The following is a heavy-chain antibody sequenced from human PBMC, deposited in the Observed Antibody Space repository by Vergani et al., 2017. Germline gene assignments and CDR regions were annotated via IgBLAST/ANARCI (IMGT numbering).Heavy chain of an antibody. D-gene: IGHD4-23*01. CDR2: INPNSGGS. CDR1: GSSFTDYY. Sequence: QGQLVQSGAEVKKPGASVRVSCKASGSSFTDYYMHWVRQAPGQGLEWMGRINPNSGGSNYAQKFQGRVTMTRDTSISTAYMELSRLRSDDTAVDYCATTTVVTGFDYWGQGTLVTVSS. J-gene: IGHJ4*02. CDR3: ATTTVVTGFDY. V-gene: IGHV1-2*06.